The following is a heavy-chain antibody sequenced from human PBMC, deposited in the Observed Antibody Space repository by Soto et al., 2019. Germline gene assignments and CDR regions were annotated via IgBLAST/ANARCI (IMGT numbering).Heavy chain of an antibody. V-gene: IGHV3-30*18. Sequence: QVQLVESGGGVVQPGRSLRLSCAASGFTFSSYGMHWVRQAPGKGLEWVAVISYDGSNKYYADSVNGRFTISRDNSKNTLDLQMNSLRAEDTAVYYCAKDRLEVRCLQVEAFDYWGQGTLVTVSS. CDR3: AKDRLEVRCLQVEAFDY. CDR1: GFTFSSYG. CDR2: ISYDGSNK. J-gene: IGHJ4*02. D-gene: IGHD2-21*01.